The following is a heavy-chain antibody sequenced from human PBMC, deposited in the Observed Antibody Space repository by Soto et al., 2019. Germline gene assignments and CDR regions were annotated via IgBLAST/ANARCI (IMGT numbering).Heavy chain of an antibody. Sequence: QVQLVQSGAEVKKPGASVKVSCKTSGYTFRSYGISWVRQAPGQGLEWMGWISAYNGNTNSAQKVQDRVIMTTDTSTSTAYMELRNLRSDDTAVYYCARGKVVVVPAALGLFDYWGQGTLVTVSS. CDR1: GYTFRSYG. CDR3: ARGKVVVVPAALGLFDY. J-gene: IGHJ4*02. D-gene: IGHD2-2*01. V-gene: IGHV1-18*01. CDR2: ISAYNGNT.